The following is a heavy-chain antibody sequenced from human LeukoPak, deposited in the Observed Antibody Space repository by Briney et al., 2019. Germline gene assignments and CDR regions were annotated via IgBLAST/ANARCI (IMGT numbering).Heavy chain of an antibody. CDR1: GFTFSSYA. V-gene: IGHV3-30-3*01. CDR2: ISYDGSNK. CDR3: AKGTRSYFFDY. Sequence: PGGSLRLSCAASGFTFSSYAMHWVRQAPGKGLEWVAVISYDGSNKYYADSVKGRFTISRDNSKNTLYLQMNSLRAEDTAIYYCAKGTRSYFFDYWGQGTLVTVSS. J-gene: IGHJ4*02.